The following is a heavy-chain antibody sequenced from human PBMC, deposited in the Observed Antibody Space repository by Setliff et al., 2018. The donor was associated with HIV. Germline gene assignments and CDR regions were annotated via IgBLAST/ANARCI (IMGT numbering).Heavy chain of an antibody. V-gene: IGHV4-59*01. CDR2: IYYSGST. CDR1: GGSISSYY. D-gene: IGHD6-6*01. CDR3: ARGPAGRLVFLSY. J-gene: IGHJ4*02. Sequence: LSLTCTVSGGSISSYYWSWIRQSPGKGLEWLGCIYYSGSTNYNPSLKSRVTISVDTSKNQFSLTLNSVTAADTAVYYCARGPAGRLVFLSYWGQGTLVTVSS.